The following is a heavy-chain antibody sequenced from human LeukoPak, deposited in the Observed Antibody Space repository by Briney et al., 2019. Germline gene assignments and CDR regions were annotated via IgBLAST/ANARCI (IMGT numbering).Heavy chain of an antibody. CDR3: ARAEINDYNRY. V-gene: IGHV4-38-2*01. Sequence: SETLSLTCCVSGYSIRSGYQWGWIRQAPGKGLEWIGSINYSGRTYYNPSLKSRVTISIDTSKNQIFLKLRSTTAADTAHYYCARAEINDYNRYWGQGILVIVSS. CDR1: GYSIRSGYQ. CDR2: INYSGRT. D-gene: IGHD4-11*01. J-gene: IGHJ4*02.